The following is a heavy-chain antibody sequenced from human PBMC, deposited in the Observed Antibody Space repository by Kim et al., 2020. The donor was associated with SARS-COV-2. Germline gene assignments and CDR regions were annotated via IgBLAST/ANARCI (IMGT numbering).Heavy chain of an antibody. Sequence: YSGTTTYTPSLKSRVTMSVDTSKNQFSLRLSSVTAADTAVYYCASDAGSLWGQGTLVIVSS. J-gene: IGHJ4*02. D-gene: IGHD3-10*01. CDR3: ASDAGSL. CDR2: YSGTT. V-gene: IGHV4-59*01.